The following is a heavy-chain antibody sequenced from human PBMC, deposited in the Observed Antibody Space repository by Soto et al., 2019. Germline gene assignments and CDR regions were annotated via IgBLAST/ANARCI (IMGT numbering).Heavy chain of an antibody. V-gene: IGHV1-3*01. D-gene: IGHD2-15*01. CDR3: ASEDPRYCSGGSCYPAFDI. J-gene: IGHJ3*02. Sequence: ASVKVSCKASGYTFTSYAMHWVRQAPGQRLEWMGWINAGNGNTKYSQKFQGRVTITRDTSASTAYMELSSLRSEDTAVYYCASEDPRYCSGGSCYPAFDIWGQGTMVTVSS. CDR2: INAGNGNT. CDR1: GYTFTSYA.